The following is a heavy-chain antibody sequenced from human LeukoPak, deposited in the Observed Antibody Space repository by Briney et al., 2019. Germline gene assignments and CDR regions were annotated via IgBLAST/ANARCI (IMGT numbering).Heavy chain of an antibody. CDR3: ARLNRRYCSGGSCYSYYFDY. Sequence: PSETLSLTCAVYGGSFSGYYWSWIRQPPGKGLEWIGEFSHSGRTNYNPSLKSRVTISVDTSKNQFSLKLSSVTAADTAVYYCARLNRRYCSGGSCYSYYFDYWGQGTLVTVSS. CDR1: GGSFSGYY. J-gene: IGHJ4*02. V-gene: IGHV4-34*01. CDR2: FSHSGRT. D-gene: IGHD2-15*01.